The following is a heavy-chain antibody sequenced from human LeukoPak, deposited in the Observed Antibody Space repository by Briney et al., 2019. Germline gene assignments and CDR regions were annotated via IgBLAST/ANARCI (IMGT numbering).Heavy chain of an antibody. J-gene: IGHJ3*02. CDR3: TKPHFDSWSGYYEGGAFDI. V-gene: IGHV3-73*01. D-gene: IGHD3-3*01. CDR1: GFTFSGSA. CDR2: IRNKANSYAT. Sequence: PGGSLRLSCAASGFTFSGSAMHWVRQASGKGLEWVGRIRNKANSYATAYAASVKGRFTISRDDSKNTAYLQMNSLKTEDTAVYYCTKPHFDSWSGYYEGGAFDIWGQGTTVTVSS.